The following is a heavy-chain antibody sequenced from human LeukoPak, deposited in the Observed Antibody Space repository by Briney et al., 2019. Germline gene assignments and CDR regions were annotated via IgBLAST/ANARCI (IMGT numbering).Heavy chain of an antibody. CDR2: IYTNGGT. V-gene: IGHV4-4*07. J-gene: IGHJ6*03. Sequence: PSETLSLTCTVSGGSMSDYYWSWIRQPAGEGLEWIGRIYTNGGTNYISSLKSRVTISIDTSKNQFSLNLRSVTAAGTAVYFCARGGNYYPAHDYYYQYMDVWGKGTTVTVSS. CDR1: GGSMSDYY. CDR3: ARGGNYYPAHDYYYQYMDV. D-gene: IGHD4-23*01.